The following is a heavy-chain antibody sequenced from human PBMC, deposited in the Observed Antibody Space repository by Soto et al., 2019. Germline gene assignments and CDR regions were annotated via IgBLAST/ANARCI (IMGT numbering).Heavy chain of an antibody. D-gene: IGHD3-22*01. CDR1: GGSISSSRYY. CDR2: IFHSGST. CDR3: ARGEPCYYDSSGYLVPPYFDY. J-gene: IGHJ4*02. Sequence: SETLSLTCTVSGGSISSSRYYWAWLRQPPGKGLEWIGSIFHSGSTYYNPSLKSRVTISVDTSKNQFSLKLSSVTAADTAVFYCARGEPCYYDSSGYLVPPYFDYWGQGTLVTVSS. V-gene: IGHV4-39*01.